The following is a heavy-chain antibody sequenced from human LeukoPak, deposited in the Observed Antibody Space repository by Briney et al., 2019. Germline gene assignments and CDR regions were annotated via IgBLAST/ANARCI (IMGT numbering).Heavy chain of an antibody. J-gene: IGHJ1*01. V-gene: IGHV3-48*03. CDR3: ARGEYYDSSAYSEYFQH. D-gene: IGHD3-22*01. Sequence: GGSLRLSCAASGFTFRSYEMNWGRQAPGKGLEWLSYISSSGSSIYYADSVKGRFTISRDNAKNSLYLQMNSLRAEDTAVYYCARGEYYDSSAYSEYFQHWGQGTLVTVSS. CDR2: ISSSGSSI. CDR1: GFTFRSYE.